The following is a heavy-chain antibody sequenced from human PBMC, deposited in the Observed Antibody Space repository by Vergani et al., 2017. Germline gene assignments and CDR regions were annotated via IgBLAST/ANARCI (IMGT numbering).Heavy chain of an antibody. V-gene: IGHV4-61*01. D-gene: IGHD1-7*01. CDR2: IYYSGST. Sequence: QVQLQESGPGLVKPSETLSLTCTVSGGSVSSGSYYWSWIRQPPGKGLEWIGYIYYSGSTNYNPSLKSRVTISVATSKNQFSLKLSSVTAADTAVYYCARVTPLELGWFDPWGQGTLVTVSS. CDR1: GGSVSSGSYY. J-gene: IGHJ5*02. CDR3: ARVTPLELGWFDP.